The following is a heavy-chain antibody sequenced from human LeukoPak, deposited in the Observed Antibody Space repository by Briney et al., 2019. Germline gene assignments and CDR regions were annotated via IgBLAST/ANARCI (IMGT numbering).Heavy chain of an antibody. Sequence: GGSLRLSCAASGFTFSNYAMSWVRQAPGKGLEWVSAISGSGGRTYYADSVKGRFTISRDNARNSLYLQMNSLKAEDTAVYYCARERDEGFDYWGQGTLVTVSS. V-gene: IGHV3-23*01. J-gene: IGHJ4*02. D-gene: IGHD5-24*01. CDR3: ARERDEGFDY. CDR2: ISGSGGRT. CDR1: GFTFSNYA.